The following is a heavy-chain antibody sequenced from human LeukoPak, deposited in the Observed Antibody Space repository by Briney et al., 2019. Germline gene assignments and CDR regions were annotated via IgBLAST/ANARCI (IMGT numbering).Heavy chain of an antibody. CDR3: ARSSSSWTDDAFDI. CDR1: GGTFSSYA. V-gene: IGHV1-69*04. CDR2: IIPILGIA. Sequence: SVKVCCKASGGTFSSYAISWVRQAPGQGLEWMGRIIPILGIANYAQKFQGRVTITADKSTSTAYMELSSLRSEDTAVYYCARSSSSWTDDAFDIWGQGTMVTVSS. D-gene: IGHD6-13*01. J-gene: IGHJ3*02.